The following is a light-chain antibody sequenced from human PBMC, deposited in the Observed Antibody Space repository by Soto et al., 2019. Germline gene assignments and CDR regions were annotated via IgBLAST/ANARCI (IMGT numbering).Light chain of an antibody. V-gene: IGKV1-33*01. CDR3: QGC. CDR1: QDISNY. J-gene: IGKJ4*01. CDR2: DAS. Sequence: DIQMTQSPSSLSASVGDRVTITCQASQDISNYLNWYQQKPGKAPKLLIYDASNLETGVPSRFSGSGSGTDFTFTISSLLPEDIATYYCQGCFGGGTKVEIK.